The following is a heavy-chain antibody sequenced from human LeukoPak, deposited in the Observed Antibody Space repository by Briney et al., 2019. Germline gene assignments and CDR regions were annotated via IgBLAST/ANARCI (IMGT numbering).Heavy chain of an antibody. J-gene: IGHJ4*02. CDR3: ARQGYSSSFDY. Sequence: SETLSLTCTVSGGSISSYYWSWIRQPPGKGLEWIGYIYYSGSTNYNPSLKSRVTISVDTSKNQFSLKLSSVTAADTAVYYCARQGYSSSFDYWGQGTLVTVSS. D-gene: IGHD6-13*01. CDR1: GGSISSYY. CDR2: IYYSGST. V-gene: IGHV4-59*08.